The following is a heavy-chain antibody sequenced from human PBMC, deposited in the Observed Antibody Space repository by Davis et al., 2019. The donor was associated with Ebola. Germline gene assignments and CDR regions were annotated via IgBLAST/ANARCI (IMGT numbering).Heavy chain of an antibody. Sequence: PGGSLRLSCAASGFTFSSYAMSWVRQAPGKGLEWVSAISGSGGSTYYADSVKGRFTISRDNSKNTLYLQMNSLRAEDTAVYYCARALPSPVVPAAQADYYMDVWGKGTTVTVSS. D-gene: IGHD2-2*01. J-gene: IGHJ6*03. CDR1: GFTFSSYA. CDR3: ARALPSPVVPAAQADYYMDV. CDR2: ISGSGGST. V-gene: IGHV3-23*01.